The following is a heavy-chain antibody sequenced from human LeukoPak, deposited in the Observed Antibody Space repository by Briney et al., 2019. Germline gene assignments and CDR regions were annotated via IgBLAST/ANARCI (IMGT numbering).Heavy chain of an antibody. CDR3: ARDEAYYYGSGSYWYGMDV. J-gene: IGHJ6*04. CDR2: IIPIFGTA. CDR1: GGTFSSYA. D-gene: IGHD3-10*01. V-gene: IGHV1-69*13. Sequence: SVEVSCKASGGTFSSYAISWVRQAPGQGLEWMGGIIPIFGTANYAQKFQGRVTITADESTSTAYMELSSLRSEDTAVYYYARDEAYYYGSGSYWYGMDVWGKGTTVTVSS.